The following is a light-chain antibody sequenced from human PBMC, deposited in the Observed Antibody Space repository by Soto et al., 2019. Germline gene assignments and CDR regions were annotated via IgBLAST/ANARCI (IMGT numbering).Light chain of an antibody. J-gene: IGLJ1*01. CDR3: CSYAGSYTSYV. CDR2: DVT. CDR1: STDVGGYNY. V-gene: IGLV2-11*01. Sequence: LTQPRSVSGSPGQSVTISCTGTSTDVGGYNYVSWYQQHPGKAPKLMIYDVTKRPSGVPDRFSGSKSGNTASLTISGLQGEDEADYYCCSYAGSYTSYVFGTGTKLTVL.